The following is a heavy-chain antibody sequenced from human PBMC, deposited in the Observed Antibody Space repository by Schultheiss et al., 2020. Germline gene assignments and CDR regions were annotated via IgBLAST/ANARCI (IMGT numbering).Heavy chain of an antibody. Sequence: SETLSLTCAVSGYSISSGHYWGWIRQSPGKGLEWIGHIFHSGSTWYNPSLKSRVTISVDRSKNQFSLKLSSVTAADTAVYYCAGVRSYYFDYWGQGTLVTVSS. D-gene: IGHD3-10*01. CDR3: AGVRSYYFDY. CDR1: GYSISSGHY. V-gene: IGHV4-38-2*01. J-gene: IGHJ4*02. CDR2: IFHSGST.